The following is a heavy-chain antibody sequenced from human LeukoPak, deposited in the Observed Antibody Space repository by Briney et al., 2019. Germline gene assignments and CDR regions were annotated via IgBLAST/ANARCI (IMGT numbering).Heavy chain of an antibody. J-gene: IGHJ4*02. Sequence: GGSLRLSFAASGFTFSGFWMTWVRQAPGKGLEWVANIKYDGSKENYVDSVKGRFTISRDNAKNSLFLQMNSLRVEDTAVYFCASRTDYLNWGQGTLVTVSS. CDR1: GFTFSGFW. CDR2: IKYDGSKE. D-gene: IGHD3-16*01. V-gene: IGHV3-7*01. CDR3: ASRTDYLN.